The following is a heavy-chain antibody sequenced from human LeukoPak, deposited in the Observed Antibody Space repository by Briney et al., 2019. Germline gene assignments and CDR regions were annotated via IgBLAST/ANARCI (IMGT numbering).Heavy chain of an antibody. CDR2: IYHSGST. CDR1: GGSISSGGYS. D-gene: IGHD7-27*01. V-gene: IGHV4-30-2*01. J-gene: IGHJ5*02. Sequence: SETLSLTCAVSGGSISSGGYSWSWIRQPPGKGLEWIGYIYHSGSTYYNPSLKSRVTISVDRSKNQFSLKLSSVTAADTAVYYCASYRWGNWFDPWGQGTLVTVSS. CDR3: ASYRWGNWFDP.